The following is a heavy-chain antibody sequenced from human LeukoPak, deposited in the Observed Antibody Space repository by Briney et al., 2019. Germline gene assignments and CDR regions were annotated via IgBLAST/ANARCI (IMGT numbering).Heavy chain of an antibody. CDR2: ISYDGSIK. CDR3: ARDLSEKYLIDY. Sequence: PGGSLRLSCAASGFTFSGYAIHWVRQAPGKGLEWVAFISYDGSIKYYADSVKGRCTISRDNSKNTLNLQINSLRAEDTAVYYCARDLSEKYLIDYWGQGTLVTVSS. V-gene: IGHV3-30-3*01. CDR1: GFTFSGYA. D-gene: IGHD2/OR15-2a*01. J-gene: IGHJ4*02.